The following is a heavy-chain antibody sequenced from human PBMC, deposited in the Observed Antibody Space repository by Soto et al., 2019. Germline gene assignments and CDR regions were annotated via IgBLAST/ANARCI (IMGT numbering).Heavy chain of an antibody. CDR1: GGSLSSGGYY. V-gene: IGHV4-31*03. D-gene: IGHD3-16*01. Sequence: PSETLSLTCTVSGGSLSSGGYYWSWIRQPPGKGLEWIGYIYYCGSTYYNPSLKSRVTISVDTSKNQFSLKLSSVTAADTAVYYWASGGEVAFDIWGQGTMVTVSS. CDR2: IYYCGST. J-gene: IGHJ3*02. CDR3: ASGGEVAFDI.